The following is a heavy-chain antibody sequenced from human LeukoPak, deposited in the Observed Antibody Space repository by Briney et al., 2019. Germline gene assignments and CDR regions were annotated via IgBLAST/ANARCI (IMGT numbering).Heavy chain of an antibody. CDR1: GFTFSSYW. CDR2: IKQDGSQK. D-gene: IGHD6-13*01. V-gene: IGHV3-7*01. Sequence: PGGSLRLSCAASGFTFSSYWMSWVRQAPGKGLEWVANIKQDGSQKYYVDSVKGRFTISRDNAKNSLYLQMNSLRAEDTAVYYCARGPYSSSWYADYWGQGTLVTVSS. CDR3: ARGPYSSSWYADY. J-gene: IGHJ4*02.